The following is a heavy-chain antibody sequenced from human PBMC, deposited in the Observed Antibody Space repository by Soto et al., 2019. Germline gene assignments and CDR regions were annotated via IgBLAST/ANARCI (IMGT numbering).Heavy chain of an antibody. J-gene: IGHJ4*02. CDR2: ISSDASHR. CDR1: GFTFTTYT. CDR3: AKVSSSWYAGFFDL. D-gene: IGHD6-13*01. Sequence: PGGSLRLSCVASGFTFTTYTFHWVRQAPGKGLEWVAVISSDASHRYYADSVKDRFTISRDNSKNILYMQMNSLRVEDTAVYYCAKVSSSWYAGFFDLWGQGTLVTVSS. V-gene: IGHV3-30-3*01.